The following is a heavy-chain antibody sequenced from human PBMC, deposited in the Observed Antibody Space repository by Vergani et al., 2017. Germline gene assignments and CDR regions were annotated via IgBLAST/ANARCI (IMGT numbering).Heavy chain of an antibody. D-gene: IGHD3-22*01. V-gene: IGHV4-38-2*01. CDR3: ARRSSSYYFDI. J-gene: IGHJ5*02. Sequence: QVNLQESGPGLVKPSETLSLTCAVSGASISSGYTWGWIRPPPGKGLEWISIVSHSGETYFNPSLKGRVSISMDTSKNYFFLTLSSVTAADPAIYYCARRSSSYYFDIWGQGVLITVSS. CDR1: GASISSGYT. CDR2: VSHSGET.